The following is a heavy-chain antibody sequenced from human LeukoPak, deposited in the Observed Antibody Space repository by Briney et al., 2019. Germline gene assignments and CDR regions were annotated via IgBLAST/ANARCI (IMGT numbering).Heavy chain of an antibody. CDR1: GLSFSGYY. CDR2: INHSGST. V-gene: IGHV4-34*01. D-gene: IGHD2-2*01. CDR3: ARSRVGDY. Sequence: SETLSLTCAVYGLSFSGYYWSWIRQPPGKGLTWIGEINHSGSTNYDPSLKSRVTISVDTSKNHFSLKLSSVTAADTAVYYCARSRVGDYWGQGTLVTVSS. J-gene: IGHJ4*02.